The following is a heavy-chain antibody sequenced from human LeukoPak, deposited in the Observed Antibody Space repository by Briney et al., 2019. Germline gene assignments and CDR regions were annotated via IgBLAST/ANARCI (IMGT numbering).Heavy chain of an antibody. D-gene: IGHD3-3*01. CDR2: ISSGSEK. Sequence: PGRSLRLSCEASGFTFSIFPMHWVRQAPGKGLEWVALISSGSEKYYAGSVKGRFTISRDNSKNMLYLQMNSLRADNTAVYYCARDLELSAVYYFDSWGQGTLVIVSS. CDR1: GFTFSIFP. V-gene: IGHV3-30*04. CDR3: ARDLELSAVYYFDS. J-gene: IGHJ4*02.